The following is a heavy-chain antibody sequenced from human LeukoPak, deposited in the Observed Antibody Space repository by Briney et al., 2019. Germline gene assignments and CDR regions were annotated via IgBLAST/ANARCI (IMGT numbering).Heavy chain of an antibody. D-gene: IGHD6-19*01. CDR1: GGSFSGYY. Sequence: SETLSLNCAVYGGSFSGYYWSWIRQPPGKGLEWIGEINHSGSTNYNPSLKSRVTISVDTSKNQFSLKLSSVTAADTAVYYCVSQGYSSGRDYWGQGTLVTVSS. CDR2: INHSGST. J-gene: IGHJ4*02. V-gene: IGHV4-34*01. CDR3: VSQGYSSGRDY.